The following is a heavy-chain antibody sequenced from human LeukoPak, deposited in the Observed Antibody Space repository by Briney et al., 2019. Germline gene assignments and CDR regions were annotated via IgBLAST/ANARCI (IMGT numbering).Heavy chain of an antibody. CDR1: GFMFSGYS. V-gene: IGHV3-21*01. J-gene: IGHJ4*02. Sequence: PGGSLRLSCAASGFMFSGYSMNWVRQAPGKGLEWVSSISSSSSYIFYADSVKGRFTISRDSDKNSLYLQMNSLRAEDTAVYYCARVSGYGAYFDYWGQGTLVTVSS. D-gene: IGHD5-12*01. CDR2: ISSSSSYI. CDR3: ARVSGYGAYFDY.